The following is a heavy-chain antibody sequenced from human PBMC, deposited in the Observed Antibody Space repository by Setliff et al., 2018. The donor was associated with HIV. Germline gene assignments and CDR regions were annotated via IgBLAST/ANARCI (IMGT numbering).Heavy chain of an antibody. CDR1: GSSFTSYG. V-gene: IGHV1-18*01. CDR2: ISVYNGYT. Sequence: ASVKVSCKASGSSFTSYGLNWVRQAPGQGLEWMGWISVYNGYTNYAQKVRDRVTMTADTSTSTAYMELRSLRSDDTAVYYCASGRDFWSGLYVWGKGTTVTVSS. D-gene: IGHD3-3*01. J-gene: IGHJ6*04. CDR3: ASGRDFWSGLYV.